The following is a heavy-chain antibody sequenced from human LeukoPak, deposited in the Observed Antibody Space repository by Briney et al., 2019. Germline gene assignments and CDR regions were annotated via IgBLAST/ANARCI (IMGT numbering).Heavy chain of an antibody. V-gene: IGHV3-30*02. J-gene: IGHJ6*03. CDR2: IRYDGSNK. CDR1: GFTLSSYA. Sequence: PGGSLRLSCAASGFTLSSYAMSWVRQAPGKGLEWVAFIRYDGSNKYYADSVKGRFTISRDNSKNTLYLQMNSLRAEDTAVYYCAKEGIFGKRTYYYMDVWGKGTTVTVSS. CDR3: AKEGIFGKRTYYYMDV. D-gene: IGHD3-3*01.